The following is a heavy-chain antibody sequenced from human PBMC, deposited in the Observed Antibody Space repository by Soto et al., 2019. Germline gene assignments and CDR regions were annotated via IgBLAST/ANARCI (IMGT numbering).Heavy chain of an antibody. CDR1: GGSIRSGDYY. CDR3: ARGPNYYNSARGWFDP. Sequence: PSETLSLTCTVSGGSIRSGDYYWSWIRQPPGKGLEWIGYIYYSGGTYYNPSLKSRLTISVDTSKNQFSLKLSSVTAADTAVYYCARGPNYYNSARGWFDPWGQGTLVTV. V-gene: IGHV4-30-4*01. CDR2: IYYSGGT. D-gene: IGHD3-10*01. J-gene: IGHJ5*02.